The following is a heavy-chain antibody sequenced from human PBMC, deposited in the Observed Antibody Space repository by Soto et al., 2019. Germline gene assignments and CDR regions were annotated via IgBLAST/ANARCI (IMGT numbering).Heavy chain of an antibody. J-gene: IGHJ4*03. CDR1: GYTFSNYG. V-gene: IGHV1-18*01. CDR2: ISAYNGNT. Sequence: GASVKVSCKASGYTFSNYGITWVRQAPGQGLEWMGWISAYNGNTHFAPKFQGRVTLTRDTSTSTAYMELSSLRSDDTAVYFCSRLTTMVREINDDPFDFWGQGTLVTVSS. D-gene: IGHD3-10*01. CDR3: SRLTTMVREINDDPFDF.